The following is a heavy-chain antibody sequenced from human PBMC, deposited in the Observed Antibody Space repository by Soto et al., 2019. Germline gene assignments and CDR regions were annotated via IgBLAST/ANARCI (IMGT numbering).Heavy chain of an antibody. V-gene: IGHV4-59*01. D-gene: IGHD1-26*01. Sequence: PSETLSLTCTVSGGSISSYYWSWIRQPPGKGLEWIGYIYYSGSTNYNPSLKSRVTISVDTSKNQFSLKLSSVTAADTAVYYCARGLNVFSSGSYYTWFDPWGQGTLVTVPQ. CDR3: ARGLNVFSSGSYYTWFDP. J-gene: IGHJ5*02. CDR2: IYYSGST. CDR1: GGSISSYY.